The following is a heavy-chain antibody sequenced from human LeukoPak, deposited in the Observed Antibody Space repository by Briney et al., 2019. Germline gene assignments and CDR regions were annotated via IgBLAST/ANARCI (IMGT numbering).Heavy chain of an antibody. CDR1: GGSFSGYY. Sequence: NPSETLSLTCAVYGGSFSGYYWSWIRQPPGKGLEWIGEINHSGSTNYNPSLKSRVTISVDTSKNQFSLKLSSVTAADTAVYYCAREKRGYYGSGSYLYWGQGTLVTVSS. CDR2: INHSGST. CDR3: AREKRGYYGSGSYLY. J-gene: IGHJ4*02. D-gene: IGHD3-10*01. V-gene: IGHV4-34*01.